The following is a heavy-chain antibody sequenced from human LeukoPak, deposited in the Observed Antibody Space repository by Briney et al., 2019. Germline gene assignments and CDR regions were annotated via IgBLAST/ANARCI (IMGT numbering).Heavy chain of an antibody. CDR1: GYTFTSYY. D-gene: IGHD3-10*01. J-gene: IGHJ3*02. Sequence: ASVKVSCTASGYTFTSYYMHWVRQAPGQGLEWMGIINPSGGSTSYAQKFQGRVTMTEDTSTDTAYMELSSLRSEDTAVYYCATGAHYYANYDAFDIWGQGTMVTVSS. CDR3: ATGAHYYANYDAFDI. V-gene: IGHV1-46*01. CDR2: INPSGGST.